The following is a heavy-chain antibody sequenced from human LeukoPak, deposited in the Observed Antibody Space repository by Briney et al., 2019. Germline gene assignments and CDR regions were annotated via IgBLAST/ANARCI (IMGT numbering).Heavy chain of an antibody. CDR3: ARDYYDILTGPSYYFDY. V-gene: IGHV3-74*01. CDR2: INSDGSST. CDR1: GFTFSSYW. Sequence: PGGSLRLSCAASGFTFSSYWMHWVRQAPGKGLVWVSHINSDGSSTSYADSVKGRFTISRDNAKNTLYLQMNSLRAEDTAVYYCARDYYDILTGPSYYFDYWGQGALVTVSS. D-gene: IGHD3-9*01. J-gene: IGHJ4*02.